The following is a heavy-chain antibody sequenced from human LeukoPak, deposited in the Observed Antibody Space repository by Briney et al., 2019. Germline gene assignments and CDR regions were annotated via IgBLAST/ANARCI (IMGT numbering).Heavy chain of an antibody. CDR2: MNPNSGNT. J-gene: IGHJ6*02. Sequence: GASVKVSCKASGGTFSSYAISWVRQATGQGLEWMGWMNPNSGNTGYAQKFQGRVTMTRNTSISTAYMELSSLRSEDTAVYYCARSSQQLGNYGGDVWGQGTTVTVSS. CDR3: ARSSQQLGNYGGDV. D-gene: IGHD6-13*01. CDR1: GGTFSSYA. V-gene: IGHV1-8*02.